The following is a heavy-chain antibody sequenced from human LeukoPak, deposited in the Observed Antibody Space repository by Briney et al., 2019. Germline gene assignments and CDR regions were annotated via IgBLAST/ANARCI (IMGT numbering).Heavy chain of an antibody. CDR3: ARAVKYGSGSYYFDY. Sequence: ASVKVSCKASGGTFSSYAISWVRQAPGQGLEWMGGIIPIFGTANYAQKFQCRVTVTADESTSTAYMELSSLRSEDTAVYYCARAVKYGSGSYYFDYWGQGTLVTVSS. CDR2: IIPIFGTA. D-gene: IGHD3-10*01. CDR1: GGTFSSYA. V-gene: IGHV1-69*13. J-gene: IGHJ4*02.